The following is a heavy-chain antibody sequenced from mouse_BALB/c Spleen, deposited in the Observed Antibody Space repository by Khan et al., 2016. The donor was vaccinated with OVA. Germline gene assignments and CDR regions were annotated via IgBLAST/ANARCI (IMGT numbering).Heavy chain of an antibody. CDR2: ISSGGTYT. J-gene: IGHJ2*01. D-gene: IGHD1-1*01. Sequence: EVQLVESGGTLVKPGGSLKLSCAASGFTFSSYAMSLVRQTPEKRLEWVATISSGGTYTYYPDSVKGRFTISRDNAKNTLYLQMSSLRSEDTAMYYCVRDHYGSSYEDYWGQGTTRTVSS. CDR3: VRDHYGSSYEDY. V-gene: IGHV5-9-3*01. CDR1: GFTFSSYA.